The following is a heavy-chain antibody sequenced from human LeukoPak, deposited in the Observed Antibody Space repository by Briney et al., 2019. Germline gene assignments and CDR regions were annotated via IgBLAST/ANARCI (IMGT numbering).Heavy chain of an antibody. J-gene: IGHJ4*02. CDR2: MNPNSGNT. Sequence: GASVKVSCKASGYTFTSYDTNWVRQAPGQGLEWMGWMNPNSGNTGYAQKFQGRVTMTRNTSISTAYMELSSLRSEDTAVYYCARTQGYCTNGVCSYYFDYWGQGTLVTVSS. V-gene: IGHV1-8*01. CDR1: GYTFTSYD. D-gene: IGHD2-8*01. CDR3: ARTQGYCTNGVCSYYFDY.